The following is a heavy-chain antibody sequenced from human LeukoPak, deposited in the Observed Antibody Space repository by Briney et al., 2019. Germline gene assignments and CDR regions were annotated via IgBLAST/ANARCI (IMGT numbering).Heavy chain of an antibody. CDR3: ARSDGYGLVGI. J-gene: IGHJ3*02. Sequence: PSETLSLTCRVSGVSNSSGSNYWGWIRQPPGKTLEWIGSIYSSGSTYYNSSLKSRVIILIDTAKNHFSLNLSSVTAADTAVYYCARSDGYGLVGIWGRGTMVTVSS. CDR1: GVSNSSGSNY. CDR2: IYSSGST. V-gene: IGHV4-39*07. D-gene: IGHD3-10*01.